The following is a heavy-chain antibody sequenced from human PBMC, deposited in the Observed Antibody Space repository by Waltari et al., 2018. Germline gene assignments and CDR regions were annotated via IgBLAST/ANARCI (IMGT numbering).Heavy chain of an antibody. V-gene: IGHV3-30*02. J-gene: IGHJ3*01. Sequence: FTFSDYGMHWVRQAPGKGLEWVAFIRYDASDIYYRDSVKGRFTISRDNSKNTLFLQMSSLRPEDTAVYYCAKVGVGLTTWYPFDVWGQGTMVTVSS. CDR1: FTFSDYG. CDR2: IRYDASDI. D-gene: IGHD1-1*01. CDR3: AKVGVGLTTWYPFDV.